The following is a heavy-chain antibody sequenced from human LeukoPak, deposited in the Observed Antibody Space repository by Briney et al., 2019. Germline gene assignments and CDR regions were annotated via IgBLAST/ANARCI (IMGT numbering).Heavy chain of an antibody. J-gene: IGHJ4*02. CDR1: GFTFSSYA. CDR3: ARGGYCSSTSCYDFDY. Sequence: GGSLRLSCAASGFTFSSYAMSWVRQAPGKGLEWVSAISGNGGSTYYADSVKGRFTISRDNSKNTLYLQMNSLRAEDTAVYYCARGGYCSSTSCYDFDYWGQGTLVTVSS. CDR2: ISGNGGST. D-gene: IGHD2-2*01. V-gene: IGHV3-23*01.